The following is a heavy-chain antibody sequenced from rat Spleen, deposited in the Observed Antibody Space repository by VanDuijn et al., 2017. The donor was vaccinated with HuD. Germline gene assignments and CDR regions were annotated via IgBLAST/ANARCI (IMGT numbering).Heavy chain of an antibody. V-gene: IGHV5-29*01. CDR3: ARRHYGYTDYFDY. J-gene: IGHJ2*01. D-gene: IGHD1-9*01. Sequence: EVQLVESDGGLVQPGRSLKLSCAASGFTFSDYYMAWVRQAPTKGLEWVATISYDGFNTYYRDSVTGRFTISRDNAKSTLYLQMDSLRSEDTATYYCARRHYGYTDYFDYWGQGVMVTVSS. CDR1: GFTFSDYY. CDR2: ISYDGFNT.